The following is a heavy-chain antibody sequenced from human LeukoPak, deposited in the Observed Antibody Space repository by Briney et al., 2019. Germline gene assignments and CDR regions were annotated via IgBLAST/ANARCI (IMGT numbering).Heavy chain of an antibody. V-gene: IGHV3-74*01. Sequence: PGGSLRLSCAASGFTFSSHWMHWVRQAPGKGLVWVSGISTDGSRPRYADSVNGRFTISRDNAKSTLYLQMNSLRAEDTAVYFCVRDGQGSTPLDYWGQGTLVTVSS. CDR3: VRDGQGSTPLDY. CDR1: GFTFSSHW. J-gene: IGHJ4*02. D-gene: IGHD2-15*01. CDR2: ISTDGSRP.